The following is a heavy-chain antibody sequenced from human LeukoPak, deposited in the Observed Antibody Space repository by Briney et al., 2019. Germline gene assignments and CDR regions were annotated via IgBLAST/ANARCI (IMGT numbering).Heavy chain of an antibody. J-gene: IGHJ5*02. V-gene: IGHV1-2*02. Sequence: ASVKVSCKASGYTFSEYYLHWMRQAPGQGLEWMGWINPSSGNTNSAQQFQGRVTMTRDTSITTAYMDLSSVRSDDTAVYYCARARKEIGYDGWFDPWGQGTLVTVSS. CDR3: ARARKEIGYDGWFDP. D-gene: IGHD5-12*01. CDR1: GYTFSEYY. CDR2: INPSSGNT.